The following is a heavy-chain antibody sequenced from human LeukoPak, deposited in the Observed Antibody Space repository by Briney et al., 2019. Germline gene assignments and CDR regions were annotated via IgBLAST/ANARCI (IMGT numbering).Heavy chain of an antibody. D-gene: IGHD3-22*01. CDR2: ISWNSGSI. Sequence: GGSLRLSCAASGFTFDDYAMHWVRQAPGKGLEWVSGISWNSGSIGYADSVKGRFTISRDNAKNSLYLQINSLRAEDTALYYCANSYYDSSGYWVYFDYWGQGTLVTVSS. CDR3: ANSYYDSSGYWVYFDY. J-gene: IGHJ4*02. V-gene: IGHV3-9*01. CDR1: GFTFDDYA.